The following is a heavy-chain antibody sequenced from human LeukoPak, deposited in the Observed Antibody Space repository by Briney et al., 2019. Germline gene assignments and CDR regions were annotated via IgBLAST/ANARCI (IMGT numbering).Heavy chain of an antibody. D-gene: IGHD3-3*01. CDR2: TYYRSKWYN. Sequence: SQTLSLTCAISGDSVSRKSAGWNWIRQSPSRGLEWLGRTYYRSKWYNDYAVSVKSRITINPDTSKNQFSLQLNSVTPEDTAVYYCARDGGSYYDFWSAGKYYFDYWGQGTLVTVSS. CDR1: GDSVSRKSAG. V-gene: IGHV6-1*01. J-gene: IGHJ4*02. CDR3: ARDGGSYYDFWSAGKYYFDY.